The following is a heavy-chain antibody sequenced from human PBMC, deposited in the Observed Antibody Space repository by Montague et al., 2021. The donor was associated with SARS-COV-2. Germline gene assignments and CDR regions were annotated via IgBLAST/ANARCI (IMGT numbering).Heavy chain of an antibody. V-gene: IGHV4-31*03. CDR3: ARDHGQWFGELWGHGLDV. CDR1: SGSISTGRH. CDR2: IYYSGST. D-gene: IGHD3-10*01. Sequence: TLSLTCSVSSGSISTGRHWRWIRQHPMKGLEWIGYIYYSGSTYYNPSFKGRATISIDTAKNQFSLELTSMTAADTAVYYCARDHGQWFGELWGHGLDVWGQGTTVIVSS. J-gene: IGHJ6*02.